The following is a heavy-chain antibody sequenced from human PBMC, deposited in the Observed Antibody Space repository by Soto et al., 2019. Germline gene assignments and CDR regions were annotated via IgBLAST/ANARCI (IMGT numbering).Heavy chain of an antibody. D-gene: IGHD1-26*01. CDR1: GFSFSTYG. J-gene: IGHJ6*02. CDR2: IWYDGSNK. V-gene: IGHV3-33*01. Sequence: QVQLVESGGGVVQPGRSLRLSCAASGFSFSTYGMHWVRQAPGKGLEWVAVIWYDGSNKYYADSVKGRFTISRDNSKNTLYLQMNSLRAEDTAVYYCARMEVAGWEWGYYYYYGMDVWGQGTTVTVSS. CDR3: ARMEVAGWEWGYYYYYGMDV.